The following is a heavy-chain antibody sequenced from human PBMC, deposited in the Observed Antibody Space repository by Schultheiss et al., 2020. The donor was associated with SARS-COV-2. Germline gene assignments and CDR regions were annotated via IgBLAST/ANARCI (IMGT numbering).Heavy chain of an antibody. D-gene: IGHD6-19*01. V-gene: IGHV3-74*01. Sequence: GGSLRLSCAASGFTFSSYAMSWVRQAPGKGLVWVSRIGTDVNSVYYADFVKGRFTISRDNAKNTLYLQMNSLRAEDTAVYYCARAEDSSGWYFKLGWYFDLWGRGTLVTVSS. J-gene: IGHJ2*01. CDR3: ARAEDSSGWYFKLGWYFDL. CDR1: GFTFSSYA. CDR2: IGTDVNSV.